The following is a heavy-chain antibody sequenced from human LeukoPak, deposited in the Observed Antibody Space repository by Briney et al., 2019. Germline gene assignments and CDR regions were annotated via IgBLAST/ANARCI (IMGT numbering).Heavy chain of an antibody. J-gene: IGHJ4*02. V-gene: IGHV3-23*01. D-gene: IGHD3-22*01. CDR2: ISGSGGST. CDR3: AKDQVWIVVGFCDY. CDR1: GFTFSSYP. Sequence: PGGSLRLSCAASGFTFSSYPMSWFRQAPGKGLEWVSVISGSGGSTYYADSVKGRFTISRDNSKNTLYLQMTSLRAEDTAVYYCAKDQVWIVVGFCDYWGQGTLVTVSS.